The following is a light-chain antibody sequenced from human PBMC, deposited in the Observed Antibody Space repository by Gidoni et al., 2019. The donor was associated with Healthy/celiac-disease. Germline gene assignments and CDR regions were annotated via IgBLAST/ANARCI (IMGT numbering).Light chain of an antibody. V-gene: IGLV1-44*01. CDR1: SSNIGRNP. CDR2: SNN. J-gene: IGLJ3*02. Sequence: QSVLTQPPSASGTPGQRVTISCSGSSSNIGRNPVNWYQQLPGTAPKLLIYSNNQRPSGVPDRFSGSKSGTSASLAISGLQSEDEADYYCAAWDDSLNGRGVFGGGTKLTVL. CDR3: AAWDDSLNGRGV.